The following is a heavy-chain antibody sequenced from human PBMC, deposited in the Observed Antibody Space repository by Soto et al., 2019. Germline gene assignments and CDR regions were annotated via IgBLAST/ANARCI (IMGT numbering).Heavy chain of an antibody. CDR1: GGTFSSYS. V-gene: IGHV1-69*13. D-gene: IGHD6-19*01. J-gene: IGHJ6*02. CDR3: ARGVVAGNYYYGMDV. Sequence: ASVKVSCKASGGTFSSYSISWVRQAPGQGLEWLGGIIPINHAQKFQARVTITAEESTSTAYMELSSLRSEDTAVYYCARGVVAGNYYYGMDVWGQGTTVTVSS. CDR2: IIPI.